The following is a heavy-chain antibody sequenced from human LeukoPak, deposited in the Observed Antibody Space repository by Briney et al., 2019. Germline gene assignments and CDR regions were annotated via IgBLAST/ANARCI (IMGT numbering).Heavy chain of an antibody. CDR2: IIPIFGTT. CDR3: ARGGSSGWYTDI. J-gene: IGHJ3*02. CDR1: GGTFSSYA. D-gene: IGHD6-19*01. V-gene: IGHV1-69*05. Sequence: SVKVSCKASGGTFSSYAISWVRQAPGQGLEWMGRIIPIFGTTNYAQKFQGRVTITTDESTSTAYMELSSLRSEDTAVYYCARGGSSGWYTDIWGQGTMVTVSS.